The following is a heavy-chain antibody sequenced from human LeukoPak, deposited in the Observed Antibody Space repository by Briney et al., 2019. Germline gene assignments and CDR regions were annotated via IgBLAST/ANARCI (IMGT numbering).Heavy chain of an antibody. V-gene: IGHV3-74*01. Sequence: GGSLRLSCAASGFTFSTYWMHWVRQAPGKGPVWVSRISSDGSSTTYADSVKGRFTISRDNAKNTLYLQMNSLTAEDTAVYHCARPYCSGTSCYAYFDSWGRGTLVTVSS. D-gene: IGHD2-2*01. CDR3: ARPYCSGTSCYAYFDS. J-gene: IGHJ4*02. CDR1: GFTFSTYW. CDR2: ISSDGSST.